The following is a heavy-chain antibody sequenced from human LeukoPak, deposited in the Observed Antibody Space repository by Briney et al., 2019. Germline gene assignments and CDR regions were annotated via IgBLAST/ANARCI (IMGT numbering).Heavy chain of an antibody. CDR3: LRDAGGY. V-gene: IGHV3-30-3*01. CDR2: ISSDGTKK. D-gene: IGHD1-14*01. J-gene: IGHJ4*02. Sequence: PGGSLRLSCVASGFTLRTYAMHWVRQAPGKGLEWVAVISSDGTKKFYSDSVKGQFTISRDNSKNTLYLQMNNPRTEDTGVYFCLRDAGGYWGPGTLVTVSS. CDR1: GFTLRTYA.